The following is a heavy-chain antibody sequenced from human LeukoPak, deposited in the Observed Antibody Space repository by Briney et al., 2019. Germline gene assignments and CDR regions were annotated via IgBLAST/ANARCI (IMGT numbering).Heavy chain of an antibody. D-gene: IGHD6-19*01. CDR1: GFTFSRHN. Sequence: GGSLRLSCAASGFTFSRHNMSWVRQAPGKGLEWVANIKQDGSEKYYVDSVKGRFTISRDNAKNSLYLQMNSLRAEDTAVYYCARVPNDSGFYFDYWGQGTLVTVSS. CDR3: ARVPNDSGFYFDY. CDR2: IKQDGSEK. V-gene: IGHV3-7*01. J-gene: IGHJ4*02.